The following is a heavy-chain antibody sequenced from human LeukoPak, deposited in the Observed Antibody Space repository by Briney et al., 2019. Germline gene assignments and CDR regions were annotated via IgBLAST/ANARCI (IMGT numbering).Heavy chain of an antibody. CDR1: GFTFSSYA. Sequence: PGGSLRLPCAASGFTFSSYAMSWVRQAPGKGLEWVSGISGGGGGTYYADSVKGRFTISRDNSKNTLYLQKNSLRAEDTAVYYCAKIGQSGWYFDYWGQGTLVTVSS. CDR2: ISGGGGGT. D-gene: IGHD6-19*01. CDR3: AKIGQSGWYFDY. J-gene: IGHJ4*02. V-gene: IGHV3-23*01.